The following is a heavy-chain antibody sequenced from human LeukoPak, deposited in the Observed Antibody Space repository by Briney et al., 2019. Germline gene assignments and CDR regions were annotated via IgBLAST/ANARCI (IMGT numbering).Heavy chain of an antibody. D-gene: IGHD3-22*01. Sequence: GGSLRLSCAASGFTFSSAAMTWVRQAPGKGLEWVSTVTGSDDRTYYADSVKGRFTISRDYSRNTLHLQMNSLRVEDTAMYYCAKVPQLGSGYPPDHWGQGSLVTVSS. CDR2: VTGSDDRT. V-gene: IGHV3-23*01. J-gene: IGHJ4*02. CDR3: AKVPQLGSGYPPDH. CDR1: GFTFSSAA.